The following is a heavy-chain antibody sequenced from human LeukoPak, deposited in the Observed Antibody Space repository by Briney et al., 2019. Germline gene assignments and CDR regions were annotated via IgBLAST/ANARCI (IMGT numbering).Heavy chain of an antibody. V-gene: IGHV1-18*01. J-gene: IGHJ4*02. Sequence: ASVKVSCTSSGFVFTSYGFTWVRQAPGQGLERMGWISANDGKTHYSEKHQGRVTMSTDTVTSTAYMELRSLRSDDTAVYYCARELHVERDDYWGQGTLVTVSS. CDR1: GFVFTSYG. D-gene: IGHD1-1*01. CDR2: ISANDGKT. CDR3: ARELHVERDDY.